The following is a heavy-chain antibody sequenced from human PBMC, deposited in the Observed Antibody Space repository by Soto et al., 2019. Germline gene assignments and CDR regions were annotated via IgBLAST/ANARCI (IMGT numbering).Heavy chain of an antibody. V-gene: IGHV5-51*01. CDR3: ARRTETYYYGMDV. Sequence: GESLKISCKGSGYSLNTYWIGWVRQMPGKGLEWMGIIYPGDSDTRYSPSFQGQVTISADKSINTAYLQWSSLKASDTAMYHCARRTETYYYGMDVWGQGTTVTVSS. J-gene: IGHJ6*02. CDR1: GYSLNTYW. CDR2: IYPGDSDT. D-gene: IGHD4-17*01.